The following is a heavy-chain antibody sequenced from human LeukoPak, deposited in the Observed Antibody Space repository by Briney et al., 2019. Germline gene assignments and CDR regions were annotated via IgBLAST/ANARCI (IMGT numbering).Heavy chain of an antibody. Sequence: ASVKVSCKASGYTFTNYAITWVRHAPGQGLEWMGWISGHQGNTKYAQNIQGRVTMTIDTSTSTAYMDLRSLRSDDTAIYFCARSDLATITAGPFEYWGQGTLVAVSS. V-gene: IGHV1-18*01. D-gene: IGHD5-12*01. CDR3: ARSDLATITAGPFEY. J-gene: IGHJ4*02. CDR2: ISGHQGNT. CDR1: GYTFTNYA.